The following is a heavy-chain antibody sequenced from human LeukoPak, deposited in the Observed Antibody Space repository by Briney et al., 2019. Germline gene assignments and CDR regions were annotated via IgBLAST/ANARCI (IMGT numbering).Heavy chain of an antibody. CDR1: GFTFDDYA. V-gene: IGHV3-9*01. Sequence: GGSLRLSCAASGFTFDDYAMHWVRQAPGKGLEWVSGISWNSGSIGYADSVKGRFTISRDNAKNSLYLQMNSLRAEDTALYYCAKASKEQYYYDSSGYPYYFDYWGQGTLVTVSS. CDR3: AKASKEQYYYDSSGYPYYFDY. J-gene: IGHJ4*02. D-gene: IGHD3-22*01. CDR2: ISWNSGSI.